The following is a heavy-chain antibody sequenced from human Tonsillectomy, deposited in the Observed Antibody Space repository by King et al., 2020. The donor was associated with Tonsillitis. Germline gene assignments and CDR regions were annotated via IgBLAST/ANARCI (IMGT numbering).Heavy chain of an antibody. D-gene: IGHD6-13*01. J-gene: IGHJ5*02. CDR2: IFSNDEK. Sequence: TLKESGPVLVKPTETLTLTCTVSGFSLSNARMGVRWIRQPPGMALEWLAHIFSNDEKSYSTSLKSRLTISKDTSKSQVVLTMTNMDPVDTATYYCARTQRQGIAAAGTGWFDPWGQGTLVTVSS. CDR1: GFSLSNARMG. CDR3: ARTQRQGIAAAGTGWFDP. V-gene: IGHV2-26*01.